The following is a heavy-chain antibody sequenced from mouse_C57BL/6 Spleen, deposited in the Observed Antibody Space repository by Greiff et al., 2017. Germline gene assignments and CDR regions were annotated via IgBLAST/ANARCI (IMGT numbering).Heavy chain of an antibody. CDR3: TGQTGTLWFAY. V-gene: IGHV6-3*01. Sequence: EVQVVESGGGLVQPGGSMKLSCVASGFTFSNYWMNWVRQSPEKGLEWVAQIRLKSDNYATHYAESVKGRFTISRDDSKSSVYLQMNNLRAEDTGIYYCTGQTGTLWFAYWGQGTLVTVSA. CDR2: IRLKSDNYAT. CDR1: GFTFSNYW. J-gene: IGHJ3*01. D-gene: IGHD4-1*01.